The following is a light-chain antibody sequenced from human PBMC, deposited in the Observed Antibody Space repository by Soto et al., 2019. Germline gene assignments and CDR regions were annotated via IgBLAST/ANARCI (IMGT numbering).Light chain of an antibody. J-gene: IGKJ1*01. CDR3: QQYNNWPRT. CDR1: LSVSRN. CDR2: GAT. V-gene: IGKV3-15*01. Sequence: EIVMTQSPATLSVSPGERATLSCRASLSVSRNLAWYQQKPGQAPRLLIHGATTRATGIPARFSGSGSGTEFTLTISSLQSEDFAVYYCQQYNNWPRTFGQGTKVDI.